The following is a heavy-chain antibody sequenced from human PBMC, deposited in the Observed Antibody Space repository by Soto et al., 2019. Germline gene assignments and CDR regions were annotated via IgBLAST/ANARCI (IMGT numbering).Heavy chain of an antibody. CDR3: ARSSCTSCSRNNWFDP. CDR1: SGSISSSNW. J-gene: IGHJ5*02. CDR2: IYHSGST. Sequence: PSETLSLTCAVSSGSISSSNWWSWVRQPPGKGLEWIGEIYHSGSTNYNPSLKSRVTISVDKSKNQFSLKLSSVTAADTAVYYCARSSCTSCSRNNWFDPWGQGTLVTVSS. V-gene: IGHV4-4*02. D-gene: IGHD2-2*01.